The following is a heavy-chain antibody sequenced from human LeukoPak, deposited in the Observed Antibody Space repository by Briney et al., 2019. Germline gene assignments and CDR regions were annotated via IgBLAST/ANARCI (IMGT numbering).Heavy chain of an antibody. V-gene: IGHV1-18*01. Sequence: RASVKVSCKASGYTFSHYGITWVRQAPGQGLEWMGWISGYNGNTNYAQKLQGRVTMTTDTSTSTAYMELRSLRSDDTAVYYCARDDAGIAAAGYWGHGTLVTVS. CDR3: ARDDAGIAAAGY. J-gene: IGHJ4*01. CDR1: GYTFSHYG. CDR2: ISGYNGNT. D-gene: IGHD6-13*01.